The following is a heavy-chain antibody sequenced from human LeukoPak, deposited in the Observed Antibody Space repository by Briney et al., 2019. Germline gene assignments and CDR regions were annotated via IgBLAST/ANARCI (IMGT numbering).Heavy chain of an antibody. V-gene: IGHV3-7*01. CDR1: GFTFSSNW. CDR2: IKQDGSEI. D-gene: IGHD6-6*01. J-gene: IGHJ1*01. CDR3: ARERADSSSSKAEYFQH. Sequence: PGGSLRLSCAASGFTFSSNWMTWLRQAPGKGLEWVANIKQDGSEIQYVDSVKGRFTISRDNAQNSLYLQMNSLRAEDTAVYYCARERADSSSSKAEYFQHWGQGTLVTVSS.